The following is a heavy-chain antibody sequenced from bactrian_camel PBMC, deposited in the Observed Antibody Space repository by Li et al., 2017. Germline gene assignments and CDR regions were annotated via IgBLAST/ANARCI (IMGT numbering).Heavy chain of an antibody. V-gene: IGHV3S26*01. CDR1: GYTYSSYC. Sequence: QLVESGGGSVQAGGSLRLSCAASGYTYSSYCMGWFRQAPGKEREGVAAIDSDGSTSYADSVKGRFTISKDNAKNTLYLQMNSLKPEDTAMYYCAATYGRKCRAGGDFGYWGQGTQVTVS. J-gene: IGHJ6*01. CDR3: AATYGRKCRAGGDFGY. CDR2: IDSDGST. D-gene: IGHD6*01.